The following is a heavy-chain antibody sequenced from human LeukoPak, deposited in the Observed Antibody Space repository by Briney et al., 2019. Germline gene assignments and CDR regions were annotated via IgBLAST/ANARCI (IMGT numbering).Heavy chain of an antibody. CDR1: GFTFSRHG. D-gene: IGHD3-10*01. Sequence: GESLRLSCAASGFTFSRHGMQWVRQAPGKGLEWVAAVSYDESNKYYADSVKGRFTISRDNSKNTLYLQMNSLRAEDTAVYYCAKVEALLWFGELFSAPDYWGQGTLVTVSS. CDR2: VSYDESNK. J-gene: IGHJ4*02. CDR3: AKVEALLWFGELFSAPDY. V-gene: IGHV3-30*18.